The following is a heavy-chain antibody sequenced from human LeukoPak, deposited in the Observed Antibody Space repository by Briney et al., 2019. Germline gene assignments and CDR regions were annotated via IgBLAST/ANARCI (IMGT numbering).Heavy chain of an antibody. CDR2: IYSGGST. Sequence: GGSLRLSCAASGFTVSSNYMSWVRQAPGKGLEWVSVIYSGGSTYYADSVKGRFTISRDNSKNTLYLQMNSLRAEDTAVYHCARGRYGSGSYYNIWFDPWGQGTLVTVSS. CDR1: GFTVSSNY. CDR3: ARGRYGSGSYYNIWFDP. J-gene: IGHJ5*02. V-gene: IGHV3-53*01. D-gene: IGHD3-10*01.